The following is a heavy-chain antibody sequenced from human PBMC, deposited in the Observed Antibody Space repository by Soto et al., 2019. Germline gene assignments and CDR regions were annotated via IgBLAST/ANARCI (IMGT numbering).Heavy chain of an antibody. D-gene: IGHD3-3*01. V-gene: IGHV4-59*08. J-gene: IGHJ4*02. CDR2: IYYSGST. CDR1: GGSISSYY. CDR3: ARHRILEWPDFDY. Sequence: SETLSLTCTVSGGSISSYYWSWIRQPPGKGLEWIGYIYYSGSTNYNPSLKSRVTISVDTSKNQFSLKLSSVTAADTAVYYCARHRILEWPDFDYWGQGTLVTVSS.